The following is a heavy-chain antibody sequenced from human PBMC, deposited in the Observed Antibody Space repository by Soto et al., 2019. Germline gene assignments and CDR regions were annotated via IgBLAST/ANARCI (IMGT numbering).Heavy chain of an antibody. D-gene: IGHD2-2*01. CDR3: ARDGGYCISTSCHDDYFDY. CDR1: GGTFSSYA. V-gene: IGHV1-69*12. Sequence: QVQLVQSGAEVKKPGSSVKVSCKASGGTFSSYAISWVRQAPGQGLEWMGGIIPIFGTANYAQKFQGRVTITADEATSTAYMELSSWRSEDTAVYYCARDGGYCISTSCHDDYFDYWGQGTLVTVSS. J-gene: IGHJ4*02. CDR2: IIPIFGTA.